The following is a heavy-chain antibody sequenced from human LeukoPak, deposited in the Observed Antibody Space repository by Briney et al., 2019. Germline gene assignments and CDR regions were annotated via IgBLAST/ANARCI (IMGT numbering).Heavy chain of an antibody. V-gene: IGHV3-7*01. CDR1: GFTFSTYW. J-gene: IGHJ4*02. D-gene: IGHD2-21*02. Sequence: GGSLRLSCAVSGFTFSTYWMSWVRQAPGKGLEWVANIKQDGSEKFYVDSVKGRFTISRDNAKNSLYLQMNSLRAEDTAVYYCAREGVTDFDYWGQGTLVTVSS. CDR2: IKQDGSEK. CDR3: AREGVTDFDY.